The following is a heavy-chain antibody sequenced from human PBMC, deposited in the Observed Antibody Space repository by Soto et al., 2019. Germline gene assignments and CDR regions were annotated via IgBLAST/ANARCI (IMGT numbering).Heavy chain of an antibody. V-gene: IGHV1-18*01. Sequence: QVQLVQSGAEVKKPGASVKVSCKASGYTFTSYGISWVRQAPGQGLEWMGWISAYNGNTNYAQKLQGRVTMTTDTSTSTDYMELRSLRSDYTAVYYCARDPPTIASAGREDYWGQGTLVTVSS. CDR1: GYTFTSYG. D-gene: IGHD6-13*01. CDR3: ARDPPTIASAGREDY. CDR2: ISAYNGNT. J-gene: IGHJ4*02.